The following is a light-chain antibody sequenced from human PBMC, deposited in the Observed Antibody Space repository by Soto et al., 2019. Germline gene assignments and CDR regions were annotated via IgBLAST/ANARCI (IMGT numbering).Light chain of an antibody. CDR1: QSVNSN. Sequence: EIVMTQFPATLSVSPGERATLSCRASQSVNSNLAWYQQKRGQAPRLLIYEASSRATGIPARFSASGSGTEFTLTISSLQSEDFAVYYCEQYNNWPLTFGGGTNVEIK. J-gene: IGKJ4*01. CDR2: EAS. V-gene: IGKV3-15*01. CDR3: EQYNNWPLT.